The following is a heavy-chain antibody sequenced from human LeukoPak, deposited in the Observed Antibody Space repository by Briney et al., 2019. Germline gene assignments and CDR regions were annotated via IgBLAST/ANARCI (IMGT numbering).Heavy chain of an antibody. CDR2: IDWDDDK. V-gene: IGHV2-70*11. J-gene: IGHJ4*02. CDR3: ARTIAARCYFDY. D-gene: IGHD6-6*01. CDR1: GFSLTTSGMC. Sequence: SGPTLVNPTQTLTLTCTFSGFSLTTSGMCVSWIRQPPGKALEWLARIDWDDDKYYSTSLKTRLTISKDTSKNQVVLTMTNMDPVDTATYYCARTIAARCYFDYWGQGTLVTVSS.